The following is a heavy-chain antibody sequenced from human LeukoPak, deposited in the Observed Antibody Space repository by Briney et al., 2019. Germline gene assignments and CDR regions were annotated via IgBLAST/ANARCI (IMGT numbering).Heavy chain of an antibody. CDR3: ARVPPDGYFDY. Sequence: SVKVSCKASGYTFTSYYMHWVRQAPGQGLEWMGRIIPILGIANYAQKFQGRVTITADKSTSTAYMELSSLRSEDTAAYYCARVPPDGYFDYWGQGALVTVSS. CDR1: GYTFTSYY. J-gene: IGHJ4*02. V-gene: IGHV1-69*04. CDR2: IIPILGIA.